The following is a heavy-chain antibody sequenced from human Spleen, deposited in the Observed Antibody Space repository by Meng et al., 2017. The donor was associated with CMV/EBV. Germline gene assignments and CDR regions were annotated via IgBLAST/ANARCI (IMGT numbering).Heavy chain of an antibody. J-gene: IGHJ3*02. CDR3: VRDRREWELYVDGAFDI. Sequence: GESLKISCAASGFTFSSYDMHWVRQAPGKGLEWVALMWYDGTNKYYAASVKGRFTISRDNSNNALHLQMNSLTAEDTALYYCVRDRREWELYVDGAFDIWGQGTMVTVSS. CDR2: MWYDGTNK. CDR1: GFTFSSYD. D-gene: IGHD1-26*01. V-gene: IGHV3-33*08.